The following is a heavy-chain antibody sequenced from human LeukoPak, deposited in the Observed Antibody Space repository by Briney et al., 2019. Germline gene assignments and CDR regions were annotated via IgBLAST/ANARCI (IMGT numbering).Heavy chain of an antibody. CDR3: ARSRPGLHDAFDI. CDR1: GYTFTGYY. D-gene: IGHD1-14*01. CDR2: INPNSGGT. Sequence: ASVKVSCKASGYTFTGYYMHWVRQAPGQGLEWMGWINPNSGGTNYAQKVQGRVTMTRDTSISTAYMELSRLRSDDTAVYYCARSRPGLHDAFDIWGQGTMVTVSS. V-gene: IGHV1-2*02. J-gene: IGHJ3*02.